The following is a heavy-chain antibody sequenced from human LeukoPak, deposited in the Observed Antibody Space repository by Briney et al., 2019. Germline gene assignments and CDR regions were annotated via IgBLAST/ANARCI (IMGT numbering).Heavy chain of an antibody. J-gene: IGHJ4*02. D-gene: IGHD6-19*01. CDR1: GGSISSYY. V-gene: IGHV4-59*01. CDR3: AKAVAGTLVFDY. Sequence: PSETLSLTCTVSGGSISSYYWSWIRQPPGKGLEWIGYIYYSGSTNYNPSLKSRVTISVDTSKNQFFLELSSVTAADTAVYYCAKAVAGTLVFDYWGQGTLVTVSS. CDR2: IYYSGST.